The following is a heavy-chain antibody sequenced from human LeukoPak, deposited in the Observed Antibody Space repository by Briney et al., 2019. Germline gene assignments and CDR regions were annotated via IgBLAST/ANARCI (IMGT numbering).Heavy chain of an antibody. CDR3: ARDRNIVGATTFWFDP. V-gene: IGHV1-69*05. Sequence: GSSVKVSYKASGGTFISYAISWGRQAPGQGLEWRGGIIPIFGTANSAQKFQGRVTITTDRYTSTAYTELSSLRSEDTAVYYCARDRNIVGATTFWFDPWGQGTLVTVSS. J-gene: IGHJ5*02. D-gene: IGHD1-26*01. CDR1: GGTFISYA. CDR2: IIPIFGTA.